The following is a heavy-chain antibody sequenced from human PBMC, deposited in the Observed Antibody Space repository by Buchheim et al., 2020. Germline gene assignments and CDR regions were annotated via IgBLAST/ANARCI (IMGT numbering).Heavy chain of an antibody. Sequence: QVQLVESGGGVVQPGRSLRLSCAASGFTFSSYGMHWVRQAPGKGLEWVAVIWYDGSNKYYADSVKGRFTISRDNSKNTLYLQMNSLRAEDTAVYYCARDGAVSGRYYYDSSGYYSSSYYYGMDVWGQGTT. V-gene: IGHV3-33*01. J-gene: IGHJ6*02. CDR3: ARDGAVSGRYYYDSSGYYSSSYYYGMDV. CDR1: GFTFSSYG. CDR2: IWYDGSNK. D-gene: IGHD3-22*01.